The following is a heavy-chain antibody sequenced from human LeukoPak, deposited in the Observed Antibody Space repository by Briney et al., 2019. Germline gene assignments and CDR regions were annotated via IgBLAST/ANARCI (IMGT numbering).Heavy chain of an antibody. CDR1: GYIFTDYA. Sequence: AASVKVSCEASGYIFTDYAIQWVRQAPGQGLEWMGWIKAGNGKTKYSQKFQGRVTITRDTSASTAYMELSGLRSDDTAVYYCARARWTSTVTTYYLDFWGQGTLVTVSS. V-gene: IGHV1-3*01. D-gene: IGHD4-17*01. CDR3: ARARWTSTVTTYYLDF. J-gene: IGHJ4*02. CDR2: IKAGNGKT.